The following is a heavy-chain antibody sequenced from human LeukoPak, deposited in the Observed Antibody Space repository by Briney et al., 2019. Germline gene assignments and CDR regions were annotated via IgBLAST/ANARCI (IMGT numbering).Heavy chain of an antibody. D-gene: IGHD2-15*01. V-gene: IGHV3-11*01. CDR2: ISRSGSSK. J-gene: IGHJ6*03. Sequence: GGSLSLSCAASGFTFRDYNMRWLGQAPAKGREGVSSISRSGSSKYYADSVKGRFTSSRDNAKSSLFLQMISLRAEDTAVYYCARVLRYCSGGNCYSGGLGYMDVWGKGTTVTISS. CDR1: GFTFRDYN. CDR3: ARVLRYCSGGNCYSGGLGYMDV.